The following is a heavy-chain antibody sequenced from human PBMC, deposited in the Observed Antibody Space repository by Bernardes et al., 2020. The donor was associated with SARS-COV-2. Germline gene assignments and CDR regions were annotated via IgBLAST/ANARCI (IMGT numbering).Heavy chain of an antibody. D-gene: IGHD4-4*01. CDR1: GFTFSSYA. CDR2: ISGSGDAT. CDR3: AKDYSVIGQAVYYYGLDV. V-gene: IGHV3-23*01. Sequence: GGSLRLFCAASGFTFSSYAMSWVRQAPGKGLEWVSTISGSGDATYYADAVKGRFTISRDNSKNTLYLQMNSLRAEDTAVYYCAKDYSVIGQAVYYYGLDVWGQGTTVTVSS. J-gene: IGHJ6*02.